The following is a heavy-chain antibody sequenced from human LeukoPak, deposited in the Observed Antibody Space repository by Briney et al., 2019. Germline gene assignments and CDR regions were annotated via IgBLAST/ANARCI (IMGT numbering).Heavy chain of an antibody. Sequence: PGGSLRLSCAASGFTFSSYGMHWVRQAPGKGLEWVAVISYDGSNKYYADSVKGRFTISRDNSKNTLYLQMNSLRAEDTAVYYCARGGLDTAMVPTDFDYWGQGTLVTVSS. J-gene: IGHJ4*02. D-gene: IGHD5-18*01. CDR2: ISYDGSNK. CDR3: ARGGLDTAMVPTDFDY. V-gene: IGHV3-30*03. CDR1: GFTFSSYG.